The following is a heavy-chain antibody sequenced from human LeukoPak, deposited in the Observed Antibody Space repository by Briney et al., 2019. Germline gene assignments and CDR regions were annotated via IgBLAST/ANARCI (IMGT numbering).Heavy chain of an antibody. V-gene: IGHV1-69*04. CDR2: IIPIFGIA. D-gene: IGHD4-17*01. CDR3: ARINDYGDYGSDY. Sequence: SVKVSCKASGGTLSSYAISWVRQAPGQGLEWMGRIIPIFGIANYAQKFQGRVTITADKSTSTAYMELSSLRSEDTAVYYCARINDYGDYGSDYWGQGTLVTVSS. J-gene: IGHJ4*02. CDR1: GGTLSSYA.